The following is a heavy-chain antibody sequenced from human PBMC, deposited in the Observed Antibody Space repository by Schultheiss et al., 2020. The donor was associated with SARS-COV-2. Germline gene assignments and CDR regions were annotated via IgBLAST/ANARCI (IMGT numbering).Heavy chain of an antibody. D-gene: IGHD5-18*01. V-gene: IGHV3-66*02. J-gene: IGHJ6*02. CDR3: AKALRMRLWSTYYYCGMDV. CDR2: IYSGGST. CDR1: GFTVSSNY. Sequence: GGSLRLSCAASGFTVSSNYMSWVRQAPGKGLEWVSVIYSGGSTYYADSVKGRFTISRDNSKNTLYLQMNSLRAEDTAVYYCAKALRMRLWSTYYYCGMDVWGQGTTVTVSS.